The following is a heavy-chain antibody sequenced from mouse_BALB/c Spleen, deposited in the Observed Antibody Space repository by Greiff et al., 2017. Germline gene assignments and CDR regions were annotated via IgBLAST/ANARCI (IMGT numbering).Heavy chain of an antibody. D-gene: IGHD1-1*01. CDR1: GFSLTSYG. CDR2: IWSGGST. J-gene: IGHJ1*01. V-gene: IGHV2-2*02. Sequence: VMLVESGPGLVQPSQSLSITCTVSGFSLTSYGVHWVRQSPGKGLEWLGVIWSGGSTDYNAAFISRLSISKDNSKSQVFFKMNSLQANDTAIYYCARYYGSSYVWYFDVWGAGTTVTVSS. CDR3: ARYYGSSYVWYFDV.